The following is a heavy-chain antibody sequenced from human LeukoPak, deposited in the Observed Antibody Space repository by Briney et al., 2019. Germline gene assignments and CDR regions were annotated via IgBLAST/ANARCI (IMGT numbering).Heavy chain of an antibody. V-gene: IGHV1-2*02. D-gene: IGHD3-22*01. CDR3: ERDSGYPYYFDY. CDR2: INTNSGGT. J-gene: IGHJ4*02. CDR1: GSPLTGYY. Sequence: GASVKVSCKASGSPLTGYYINYVRQAPGRGLEWMGWINTNSGGTSYAQNFKGRITMTRDTSISTAYIELSRLRSDDTAVYYCERDSGYPYYFDYWGLGTLVTVSS.